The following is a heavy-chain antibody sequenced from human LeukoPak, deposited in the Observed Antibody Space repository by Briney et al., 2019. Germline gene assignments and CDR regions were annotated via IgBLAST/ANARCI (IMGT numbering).Heavy chain of an antibody. CDR3: AKVSFIIPVPAPFVGIDY. V-gene: IGHV3-30-3*01. D-gene: IGHD2-2*01. CDR2: ISYDGSNK. J-gene: IGHJ4*02. CDR1: GFTFSSYA. Sequence: PGRSLRLSCAASGFTFSSYAMHWVRQAPGKGLEWVAVISYDGSNKYYAVSVKGRFTISRDNSKNTLYLQMNSLRAEDTAVYYCAKVSFIIPVPAPFVGIDYWGQGTLVTVSS.